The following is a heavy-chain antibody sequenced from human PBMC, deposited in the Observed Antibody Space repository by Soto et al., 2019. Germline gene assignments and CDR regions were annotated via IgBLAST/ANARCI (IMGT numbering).Heavy chain of an antibody. Sequence: QVQLVESGGGVVQPGRSLRLSCAASGFTFSSYAMHWVRQAPGKGLEWVAVISYDGSNKYYADSVKGRFTISRDNSKNTLYIQMNSLRAEDTAVSYCARDCRVVLAPRGYGMDVWGQGTTVTVSS. V-gene: IGHV3-30-3*01. J-gene: IGHJ6*02. CDR3: ARDCRVVLAPRGYGMDV. CDR2: ISYDGSNK. D-gene: IGHD2-2*01. CDR1: GFTFSSYA.